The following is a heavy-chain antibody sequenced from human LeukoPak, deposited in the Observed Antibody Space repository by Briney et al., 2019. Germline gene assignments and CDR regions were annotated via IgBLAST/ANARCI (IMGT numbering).Heavy chain of an antibody. V-gene: IGHV3-30*03. Sequence: GGSLRLSCAASGFTFSGYSMSWVRQAPGKGLEWVAVISYDGSNKYYADSVKGRFTISRDNSKNTLYLQMNSLRAEDTAVYYCATAKLTGDWNYYYYMDVWGKGTTVTVSS. D-gene: IGHD7-27*01. CDR3: ATAKLTGDWNYYYYMDV. J-gene: IGHJ6*03. CDR1: GFTFSGYS. CDR2: ISYDGSNK.